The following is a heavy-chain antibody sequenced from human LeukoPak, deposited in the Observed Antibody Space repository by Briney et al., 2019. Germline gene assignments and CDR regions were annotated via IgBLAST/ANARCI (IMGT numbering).Heavy chain of an antibody. CDR1: GDSVSSNSVT. J-gene: IGHJ5*02. CDR3: ERSLTQYACSDP. V-gene: IGHV6-1*01. CDR2: TYYRSTWYN. Sequence: SQTLSLTCAISGDSVSSNSVTWNWIRQSPSRGLEWLGRTYYRSTWYNDYAVSVRGRITVNPDTSKNQFSLHLNSVTPEDTAVYYGERSLTQYACSDPWGKGILLTVS. D-gene: IGHD2-15*01.